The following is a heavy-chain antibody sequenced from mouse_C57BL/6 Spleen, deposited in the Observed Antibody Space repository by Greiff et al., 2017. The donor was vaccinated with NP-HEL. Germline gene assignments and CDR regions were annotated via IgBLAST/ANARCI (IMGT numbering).Heavy chain of an antibody. CDR2: INYYGSST. D-gene: IGHD1-1*02. V-gene: IGHV5-16*01. Sequence: EVQLVESEGGLVQPGSSMKLSCTASGFTFSDYYMAWVRQVPEKGLEWVANINYYGSSTYYLDSLKSRFIISRDNAKNILYLQMSSLKSEDTATYYCAREGVGAWYFDVWGTGTTVTVSS. CDR3: AREGVGAWYFDV. CDR1: GFTFSDYY. J-gene: IGHJ1*03.